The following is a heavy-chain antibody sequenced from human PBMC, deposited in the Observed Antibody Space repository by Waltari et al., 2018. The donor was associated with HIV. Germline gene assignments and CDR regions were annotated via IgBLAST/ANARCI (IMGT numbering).Heavy chain of an antibody. V-gene: IGHV3-30*18. J-gene: IGHJ4*02. Sequence: QVQLVASGGGVVQPGRSLRLSCAASGFRFRSHGVHWARQAPGKGLEWVAVISYDGSNKYYADSVKGRFTISRDNSKNTLYLQMNSLRAEDTAVYYCAKDYGKYSSGPDYWGQGTLVTVSS. CDR3: AKDYGKYSSGPDY. D-gene: IGHD6-19*01. CDR1: GFRFRSHG. CDR2: ISYDGSNK.